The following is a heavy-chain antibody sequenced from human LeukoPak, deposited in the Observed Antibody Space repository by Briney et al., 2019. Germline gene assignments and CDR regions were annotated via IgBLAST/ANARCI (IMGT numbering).Heavy chain of an antibody. V-gene: IGHV4-34*01. Sequence: PSETLSLTCVVYGGSFSGYYWSWIRQPPGKGLKWIGEINHSGSTNYNPSLKSRVTISVDTSKNQFSLKLSSVTAADTAVYYCARARRRWLQLLDYWGQGTLVTVSS. CDR2: INHSGST. D-gene: IGHD5-24*01. J-gene: IGHJ4*02. CDR1: GGSFSGYY. CDR3: ARARRRWLQLLDY.